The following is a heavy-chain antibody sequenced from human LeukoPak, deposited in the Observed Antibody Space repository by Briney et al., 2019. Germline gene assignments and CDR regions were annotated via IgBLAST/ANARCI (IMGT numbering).Heavy chain of an antibody. CDR1: GFPFSSYS. D-gene: IGHD6-13*01. Sequence: GGSLRLSCAASGFPFSSYSMTWVRQAPGKGLEWVANIKPDGTTKFYVDSVKGRFNISRDNALNSLYLQMNSLRAEDTAIYYCARSIPYGTTWYGRSDYWGQGTLVTVSS. CDR3: ARSIPYGTTWYGRSDY. J-gene: IGHJ4*02. V-gene: IGHV3-7*03. CDR2: IKPDGTTK.